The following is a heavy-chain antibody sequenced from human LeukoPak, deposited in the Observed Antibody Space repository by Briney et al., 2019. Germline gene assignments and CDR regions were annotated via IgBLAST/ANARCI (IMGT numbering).Heavy chain of an antibody. V-gene: IGHV3-23*01. Sequence: GGSLRLSCAASGFTFSSYAMSWVHQAPGKGLEWVSAISASGGSTYYADSVKGRFTISRDNSRDTLYLQMNSLRAEDTAVYYCAKGLTSGSYSYNDYWGQGTLVTVSS. J-gene: IGHJ4*02. CDR2: ISASGGST. CDR1: GFTFSSYA. D-gene: IGHD1-26*01. CDR3: AKGLTSGSYSYNDY.